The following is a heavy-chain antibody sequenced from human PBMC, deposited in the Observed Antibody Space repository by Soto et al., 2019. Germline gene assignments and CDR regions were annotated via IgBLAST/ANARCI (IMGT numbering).Heavy chain of an antibody. CDR2: IDPGDPYT. J-gene: IGHJ6*02. CDR1: GYNFTSYW. Sequence: GESLKISCKGSGYNFTSYWITWVRQMPGKGLEWMGRIDPGDPYTNYSPSFRGHITFSADKSVSTAYLQWSSLKASGTAMYYCARVILIPAGRGLDVWGQGTTVTVS. V-gene: IGHV5-10-1*01. D-gene: IGHD2-2*01. CDR3: ARVILIPAGRGLDV.